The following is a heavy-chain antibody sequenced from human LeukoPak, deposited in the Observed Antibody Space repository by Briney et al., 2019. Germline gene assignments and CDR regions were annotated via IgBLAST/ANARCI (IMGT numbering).Heavy chain of an antibody. D-gene: IGHD2/OR15-2a*01. CDR2: IYISGSP. CDR1: GDSINKYF. CDR3: ARLGEYTFRV. J-gene: IGHJ4*02. V-gene: IGHV4-4*09. Sequence: PSQTLSLTCTVSGDSINKYFWSSLRQPPGKGLEWIGYIYISGSPHYNPSIRSRVTLSLDTSKNQFSRRLNSVTAADTAVYYCARLGEYTFRVWGQGTLVTVSS.